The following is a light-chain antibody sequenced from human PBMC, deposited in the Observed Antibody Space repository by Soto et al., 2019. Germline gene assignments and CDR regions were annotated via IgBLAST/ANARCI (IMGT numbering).Light chain of an antibody. CDR1: RSDVGAYNY. V-gene: IGLV2-14*01. CDR3: GSITRSSTSV. CDR2: EVT. Sequence: QSALTQPASVSGSPGQSIAISCTGTRSDVGAYNYVSWYQQHPGKAPKLMISEVTNRPSGVSDRSSGSKSGNTASLTISGIQAEDEGDYYCGSITRSSTSVFGTGTKVTV. J-gene: IGLJ1*01.